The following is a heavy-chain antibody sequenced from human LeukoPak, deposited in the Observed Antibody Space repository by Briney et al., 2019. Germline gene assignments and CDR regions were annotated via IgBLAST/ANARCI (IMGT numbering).Heavy chain of an antibody. J-gene: IGHJ3*02. CDR1: GFTFSSYG. D-gene: IGHD5/OR15-5a*01. CDR3: AKGGVWAFDI. Sequence: GGSLRLSCAASGFTFSSYGMHWVRQAPGKGLEWVAVISYDGSNKYYADSVKGRFTISRDNSKNTLYLQMNSLRAEDTAVYYCAKGGVWAFDIWGQGTMVTVSS. V-gene: IGHV3-30*18. CDR2: ISYDGSNK.